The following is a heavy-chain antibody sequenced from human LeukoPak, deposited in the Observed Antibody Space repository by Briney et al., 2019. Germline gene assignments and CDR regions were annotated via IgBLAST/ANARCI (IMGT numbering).Heavy chain of an antibody. CDR2: ISGTGGTT. J-gene: IGHJ4*02. CDR3: AKESPQFDY. CDR1: GFTFSSYA. Sequence: GGSLRLSCAAPGFTFSSYAMSWVRQAPGKGLEWVSTISGTGGTTYYADSVKGRFTISRDNSKNTLYLQMNSLRVEDTAVYYCAKESPQFDYWGQGTLVTVSS. V-gene: IGHV3-23*01.